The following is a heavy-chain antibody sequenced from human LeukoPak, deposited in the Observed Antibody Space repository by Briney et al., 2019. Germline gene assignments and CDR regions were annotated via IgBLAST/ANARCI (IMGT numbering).Heavy chain of an antibody. Sequence: ASVKVSCKVSGYTLTELSMHWVRQAPGKGLEWMGGFDPEDGETIYAQKFQGRVTMTEDTSTDTAYMELSSLRAEDTAIYYCATDRGYSKAFHYYYYYMDVWGKGTTVTVSS. V-gene: IGHV1-24*01. CDR3: ATDRGYSKAFHYYYYYMDV. D-gene: IGHD4-11*01. CDR1: GYTLTELS. CDR2: FDPEDGET. J-gene: IGHJ6*03.